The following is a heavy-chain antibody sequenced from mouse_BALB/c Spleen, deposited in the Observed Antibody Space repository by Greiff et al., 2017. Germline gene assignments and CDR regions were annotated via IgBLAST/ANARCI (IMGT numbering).Heavy chain of an antibody. CDR3: ARTGTARAWFAY. CDR2: INPGSGGT. V-gene: IGHV1-54*01. Sequence: QVQLKESGAELVRPGTSVKVSCKASGYAFTNYLIEWVKQRPGQGLEWIGVINPGSGGTNYNEKFKGKATLTADKSSSTAYMQLSSLTSDDSAVYFCARTGTARAWFAYWGQGTLVTVSA. CDR1: GYAFTNYL. J-gene: IGHJ3*01. D-gene: IGHD3-2*01.